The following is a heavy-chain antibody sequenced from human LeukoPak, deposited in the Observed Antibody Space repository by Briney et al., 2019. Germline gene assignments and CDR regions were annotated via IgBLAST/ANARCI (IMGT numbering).Heavy chain of an antibody. J-gene: IGHJ6*02. D-gene: IGHD6-19*01. CDR2: IYYSGST. CDR3: ARVGSIAVAGKGEYYYYYGMDV. Sequence: SETLSLTCTVSGGSISSGGYYWSWIRQHPGKGLEWIGYIYYSGSTYYNPSLKSRVTISVDTSKNQFSLKLSSVTAADTAVYYCARVGSIAVAGKGEYYYYYGMDVWGQGTTVTVSS. V-gene: IGHV4-31*03. CDR1: GGSISSGGYY.